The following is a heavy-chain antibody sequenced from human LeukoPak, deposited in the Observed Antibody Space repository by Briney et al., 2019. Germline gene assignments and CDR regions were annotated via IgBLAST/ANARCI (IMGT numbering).Heavy chain of an antibody. V-gene: IGHV1-8*01. J-gene: IGHJ4*02. Sequence: GASVKVSCKASGYTFTSYDINWVRQATGQGLEWMGWMNPNSGNTGYALKFQGRVTMTRNTSISTAYMELSSLRSEDTAVYYCARASSSWYVYWGQGTLVTVSS. CDR2: MNPNSGNT. D-gene: IGHD6-13*01. CDR3: ARASSSWYVY. CDR1: GYTFTSYD.